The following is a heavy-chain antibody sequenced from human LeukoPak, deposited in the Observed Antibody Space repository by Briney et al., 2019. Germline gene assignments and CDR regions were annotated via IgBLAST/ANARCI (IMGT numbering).Heavy chain of an antibody. CDR2: ISSSSSYI. Sequence: PGGSLRLSCAASGFTFSSYSMNWVRQAPGKGLEWVSSISSSSSYIYYADSVKGRFTISRDNAKNSLYLQMNSLRAEDTAVYYCAREEVLTGYYTYWYFDLWGRGTLVTVSS. D-gene: IGHD3-9*01. CDR3: AREEVLTGYYTYWYFDL. J-gene: IGHJ2*01. V-gene: IGHV3-21*04. CDR1: GFTFSSYS.